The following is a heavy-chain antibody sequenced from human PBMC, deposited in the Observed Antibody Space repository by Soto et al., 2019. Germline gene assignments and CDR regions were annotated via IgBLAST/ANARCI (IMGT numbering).Heavy chain of an antibody. CDR2: ISAYNGNT. CDR3: ARERKAARPRGYYYYYGMDV. CDR1: GYTFTMYG. J-gene: IGHJ6*02. V-gene: IGHV1-18*04. D-gene: IGHD6-6*01. Sequence: ASVKVSCKASGYTFTMYGISCVLRAPVQWLDGMGWISAYNGNTNYAQKLQGRVTMTTDTSTSTAYMELRSLRSDDTAVYYCARERKAARPRGYYYYYGMDVWGQGTTVTVSS.